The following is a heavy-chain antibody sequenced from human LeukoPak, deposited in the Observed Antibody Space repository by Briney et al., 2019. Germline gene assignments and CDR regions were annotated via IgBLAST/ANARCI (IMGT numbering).Heavy chain of an antibody. Sequence: SETLSLTCTVSGGSISSSSYYWGWIRQPPGKGLEWIGSIYYSGSTYYNPSLKSRVTISVDTSKNQFSLKLSSVTAADTAVYYCARPLDSSVCCCMDVWGKGTTVTVSS. J-gene: IGHJ6*03. CDR2: IYYSGST. CDR1: GGSISSSSYY. D-gene: IGHD3-22*01. CDR3: ARPLDSSVCCCMDV. V-gene: IGHV4-39*01.